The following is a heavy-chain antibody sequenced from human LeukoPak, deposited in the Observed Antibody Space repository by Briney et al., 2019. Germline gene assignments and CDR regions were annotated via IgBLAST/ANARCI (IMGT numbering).Heavy chain of an antibody. J-gene: IGHJ4*02. Sequence: GASVKVSCQALGYTFTDHYFHWLRQAPGQGIEWMGWIHPGRGDTNIAQKFQGGVSLTRDMSISTAYMELSRLTPDDTAVYYCARDHNWGPDYWGQGTLVSVSS. CDR1: GYTFTDHY. D-gene: IGHD7-27*01. CDR3: ARDHNWGPDY. V-gene: IGHV1-2*02. CDR2: IHPGRGDT.